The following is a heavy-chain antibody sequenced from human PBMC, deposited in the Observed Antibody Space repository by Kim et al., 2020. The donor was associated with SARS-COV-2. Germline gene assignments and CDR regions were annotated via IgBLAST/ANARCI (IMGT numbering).Heavy chain of an antibody. D-gene: IGHD6-13*01. V-gene: IGHV1-69*13. J-gene: IGHJ5*02. CDR2: IIPIFGTA. Sequence: SVKVSCKASGGTFSSYAISWVRQAPGQGLEWMGGIIPIFGTANYAQKFQGRVTITADESTSTAYMELSSLRSEDTAVYYCARAGGPRKQYSSSWYWFDPWGQGTLVTVSS. CDR1: GGTFSSYA. CDR3: ARAGGPRKQYSSSWYWFDP.